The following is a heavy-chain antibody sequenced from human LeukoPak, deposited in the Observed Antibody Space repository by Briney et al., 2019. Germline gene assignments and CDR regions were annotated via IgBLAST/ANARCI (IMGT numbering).Heavy chain of an antibody. D-gene: IGHD4-11*01. CDR2: ISGSTRSS. Sequence: GGSLRLSCAASGFTFSNYAMSWVRQAPGKGLEWVSTISGSTRSSYYADSVRGRFTISRDNSKNTLSLQMTGLRADDTAVYYCAKDRVSNGDYWGQGTLVTVSS. V-gene: IGHV3-23*01. CDR3: AKDRVSNGDY. CDR1: GFTFSNYA. J-gene: IGHJ4*02.